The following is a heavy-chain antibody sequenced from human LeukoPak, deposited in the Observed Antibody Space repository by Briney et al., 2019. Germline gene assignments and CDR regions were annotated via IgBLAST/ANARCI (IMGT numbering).Heavy chain of an antibody. CDR1: GGSISSSSYY. CDR2: IYYSGST. J-gene: IGHJ6*02. CDR3: ARHPRTYYYGSGSYYMEHMDV. D-gene: IGHD3-10*01. V-gene: IGHV4-39*01. Sequence: SETLSLTCTVSGGSISSSSYYCGWIRQPPGKGLEWIGSIYYSGSTYYNPSLKSRVTISVDTSKNQFSLKLSSVTAADTAVYYGARHPRTYYYGSGSYYMEHMDVWGHGTTVTVSS.